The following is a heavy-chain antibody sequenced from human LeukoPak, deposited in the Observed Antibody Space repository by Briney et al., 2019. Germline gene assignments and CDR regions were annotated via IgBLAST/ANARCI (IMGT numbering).Heavy chain of an antibody. V-gene: IGHV4-61*02. D-gene: IGHD4-23*01. CDR3: ARCMTTVVTDAFDI. CDR2: IYTSGST. J-gene: IGHJ3*02. Sequence: SETLSLTCTVSGGSISSGSYYWSWIRQPAGKGLEWIGRIYTSGSTNYNPSLKSRVTISVDTSKNQFSLKLSSLTAPHTAVYYCARCMTTVVTDAFDIWGQGTMVTVSS. CDR1: GGSISSGSYY.